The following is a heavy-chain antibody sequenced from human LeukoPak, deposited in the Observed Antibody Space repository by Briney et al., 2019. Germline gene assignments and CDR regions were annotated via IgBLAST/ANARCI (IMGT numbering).Heavy chain of an antibody. D-gene: IGHD4-23*01. V-gene: IGHV3-9*01. J-gene: IGHJ3*01. CDR1: GFTFSSYS. Sequence: PGGSLRLSCAASGFTFSSYSMNWVRQAPGKGLEWVSGINWNSDTITYADSVQGRFTISRDNAKNSLYLQMDSLRTEDTALYYCAKDWYYGGSSHPAFHLWGQGTMVTVSS. CDR3: AKDWYYGGSSHPAFHL. CDR2: INWNSDTI.